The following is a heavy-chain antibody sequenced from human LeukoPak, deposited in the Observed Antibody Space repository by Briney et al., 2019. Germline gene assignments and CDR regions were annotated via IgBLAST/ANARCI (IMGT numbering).Heavy chain of an antibody. D-gene: IGHD6-19*01. CDR1: GYRFTSYW. CDR3: ARSGYSSGWYMYYFDY. CDR2: IYPGDSDT. V-gene: IGHV5-51*01. J-gene: IGHJ4*02. Sequence: GESLKISCKGSGYRFTSYWIGWVRQMPGKGLEGMGIIYPGDSDTRYSPSFQGQVTISADKSISTAYLQWSSLKASDTAMYYCARSGYSSGWYMYYFDYWGQGTLVTVSS.